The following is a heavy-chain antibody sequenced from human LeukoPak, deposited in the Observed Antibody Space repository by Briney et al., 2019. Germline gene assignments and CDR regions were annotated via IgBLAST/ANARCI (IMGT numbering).Heavy chain of an antibody. CDR1: GGSISSYY. CDR2: IYHTGST. V-gene: IGHV4-59*05. Sequence: SETLSLTCTVSGGSISSYYRGWIRQPPGKGLEWIGGIYHTGSTHYNPSLKSRVTISVDTSKNQLSLRLSSVTAADTALYYCILGGKLDYWGQGILVTVSS. D-gene: IGHD3-10*01. CDR3: ILGGKLDY. J-gene: IGHJ4*02.